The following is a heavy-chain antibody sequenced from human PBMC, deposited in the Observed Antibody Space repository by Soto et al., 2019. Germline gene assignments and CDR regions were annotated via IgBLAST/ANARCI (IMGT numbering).Heavy chain of an antibody. V-gene: IGHV4-39*01. CDR2: IYYSGST. J-gene: IGHJ4*02. D-gene: IGHD2-15*01. CDR3: SRGYGSGGSCYRY. Sequence: PSETLSLTCTVSGGSISSSSYYWGWIRQPPGKGLEWIGSIYYSGSTYYNPSLKSRVTISVDTSKNQFSLKLSSVTAADTAVYYCSRGYGSGGSCYRYWGQGFQVTVSS. CDR1: GGSISSSSYY.